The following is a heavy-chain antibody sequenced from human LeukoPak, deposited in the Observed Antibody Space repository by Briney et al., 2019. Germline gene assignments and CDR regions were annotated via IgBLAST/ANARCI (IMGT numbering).Heavy chain of an antibody. CDR2: ISGSGVTT. D-gene: IGHD6-19*01. V-gene: IGHV3-23*01. J-gene: IGHJ1*01. Sequence: GGSLRLSCAASGFTFSNYAMTWVRQAPGKGLEWVSAISGSGVTTYYADSVKGRFTISRDNSKNTLYLQMNSLGGEDTAVYYCAKFAVAAMRKFQHWGQGTLVTVSS. CDR1: GFTFSNYA. CDR3: AKFAVAAMRKFQH.